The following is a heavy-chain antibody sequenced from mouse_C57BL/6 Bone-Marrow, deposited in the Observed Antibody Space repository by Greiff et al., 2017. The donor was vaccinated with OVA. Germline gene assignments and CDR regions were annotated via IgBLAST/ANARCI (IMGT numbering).Heavy chain of an antibody. V-gene: IGHV2-3*01. J-gene: IGHJ4*01. Sequence: VQLQESGPGLVAPSPSLSITCTVSGFSLTSYGVSWVRQPPGKGLEWLGVIWGDGSTNYHSALISSLSISKDKSNSQAFLKLNSLQTEDTAAYYCAKHRFYAMDYWGQGTSVTVSS. CDR2: IWGDGST. CDR3: AKHRFYAMDY. CDR1: GFSLTSYG.